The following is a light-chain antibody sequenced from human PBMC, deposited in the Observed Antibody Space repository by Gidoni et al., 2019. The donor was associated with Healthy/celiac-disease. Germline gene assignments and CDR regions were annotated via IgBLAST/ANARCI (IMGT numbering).Light chain of an antibody. CDR3: CSYAGSYTLV. V-gene: IGLV2-11*01. CDR2: DVS. Sequence: HSALTQPRSVSGSPGHSVTISCTGTSSDVGGYNYVSWYQQHPGKAPKLMIYDVSKRPSGVPDRFSGSKSGKTAFLTISVLQAEDEADYYCCSYAGSYTLVFGGGTKLTVL. J-gene: IGLJ2*01. CDR1: SSDVGGYNY.